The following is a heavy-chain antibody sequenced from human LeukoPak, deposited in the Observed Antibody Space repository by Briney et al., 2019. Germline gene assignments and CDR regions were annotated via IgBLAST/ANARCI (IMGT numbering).Heavy chain of an antibody. Sequence: SETLSLTCTVSGGSISTYYWSWIRQPPGKGLEWIGYVYYTGSTNCIPSLKSRVTISVDTSQNQFSLRLSSVTAADTAVYYCARDGSNWSNDYYHGVDVWGQGTTVTVSS. CDR3: ARDGSNWSNDYYHGVDV. D-gene: IGHD4-11*01. CDR1: GGSISTYY. V-gene: IGHV4-59*01. CDR2: VYYTGST. J-gene: IGHJ6*02.